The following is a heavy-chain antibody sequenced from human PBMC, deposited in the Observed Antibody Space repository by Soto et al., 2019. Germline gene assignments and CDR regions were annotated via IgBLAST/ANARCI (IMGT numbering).Heavy chain of an antibody. J-gene: IGHJ5*02. Sequence: GGSLRLSCAASGFTFSSYAMSWVRQAPGKGLEWVSLISGSGGSTYYADSVKGRFTISRDNSKNTLYLQMNSLRAEDTAVYYCAKGGAVAPYNWFDPWGQGTLVTVSS. CDR2: ISGSGGST. CDR1: GFTFSSYA. CDR3: AKGGAVAPYNWFDP. V-gene: IGHV3-23*01. D-gene: IGHD6-19*01.